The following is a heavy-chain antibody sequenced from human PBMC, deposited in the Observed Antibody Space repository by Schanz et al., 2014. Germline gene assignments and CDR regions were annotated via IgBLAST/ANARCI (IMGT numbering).Heavy chain of an antibody. CDR2: IVPIAGIT. Sequence: QVQLVQSGDEVKKPGASVKVSCKASGGTFSSDTFSWVRQAPGQGLEWMGRIVPIAGITNYAQRFQGRVTITADKSSDTAYMELSSLRSEDTAVYYCAREVGLYDRGWFDPWGQGTLGTVSS. CDR1: GGTFSSDT. CDR3: AREVGLYDRGWFDP. J-gene: IGHJ5*02. D-gene: IGHD3-22*01. V-gene: IGHV1-69*04.